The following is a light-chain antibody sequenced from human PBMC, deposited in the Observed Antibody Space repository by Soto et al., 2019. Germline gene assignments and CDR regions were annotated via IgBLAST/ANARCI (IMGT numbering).Light chain of an antibody. CDR2: DAS. V-gene: IGKV3-11*01. CDR3: QQRSNWPSIT. Sequence: EVVLTQSPATLSLSPRERATLSRRASQSVSSYLAWYQQKPGQAPRLLIYDASNRATGIPARFSGSGSGTDFTLTINSLEPEDSAVYYCQQRSNWPSITFGQGTRLEIK. CDR1: QSVSSY. J-gene: IGKJ5*01.